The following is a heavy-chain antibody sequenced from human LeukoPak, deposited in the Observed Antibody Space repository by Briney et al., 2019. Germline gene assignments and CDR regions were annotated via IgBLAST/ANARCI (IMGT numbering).Heavy chain of an antibody. J-gene: IGHJ4*02. CDR1: GFTFSNYA. CDR3: AKGPFFYYDASGYNYFDS. D-gene: IGHD3-22*01. Sequence: GGSLRLSCAASGFTFSNYAMSWVRQAPGKGLEWVSDISGSGTSTFYADSVKGRFTISRDNSNNTLHLQMNSLRVEDSAMYYCAKGPFFYYDASGYNYFDSWGQGTLVTVSS. CDR2: ISGSGTST. V-gene: IGHV3-23*01.